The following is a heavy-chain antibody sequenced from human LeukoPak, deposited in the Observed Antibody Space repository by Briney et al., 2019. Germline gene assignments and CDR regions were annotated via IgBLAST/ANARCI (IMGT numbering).Heavy chain of an antibody. D-gene: IGHD2-15*01. CDR1: GNSFTNYW. J-gene: IGHJ3*02. CDR2: IYPGDSDT. V-gene: IGHV5-51*01. CDR3: ARTGYISSYAFDI. Sequence: GEPLKISCKGSGNSFTNYWIGWVRQMPGKGLEWMGIIYPGDSDTRYSPSFQGQVTISADKSISTAYLQWSSLKASDTAMYYCARTGYISSYAFDIWGQGTMVTVSS.